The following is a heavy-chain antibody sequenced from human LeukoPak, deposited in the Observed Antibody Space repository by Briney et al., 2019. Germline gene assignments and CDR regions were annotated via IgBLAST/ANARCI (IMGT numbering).Heavy chain of an antibody. J-gene: IGHJ4*02. V-gene: IGHV3-23*01. Sequence: GGSLRLSCAASGSTFSSYGMSWVRQVPGKGLEWVSGISNSGVSSFYAGSVKGRFTISRDNSKNTLYLQMNSLRGEDTAVYYCARGRYCNGGSCYFDSWGQGTLVTVSS. D-gene: IGHD2-15*01. CDR1: GSTFSSYG. CDR3: ARGRYCNGGSCYFDS. CDR2: ISNSGVSS.